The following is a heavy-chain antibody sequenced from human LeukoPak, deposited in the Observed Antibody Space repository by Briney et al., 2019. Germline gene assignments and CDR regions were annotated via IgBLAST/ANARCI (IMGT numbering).Heavy chain of an antibody. D-gene: IGHD6-19*01. Sequence: PGGSLRLSCAASGFILSHHGMHWVRQAPGKGLEWVAVTWYDGSKLYYADSVKGRFTISRDLSKNTLYLQMNSLRVEDTAVYYCARDLHPSGWSDFDYWGQGTLVTVSS. CDR1: GFILSHHG. CDR3: ARDLHPSGWSDFDY. V-gene: IGHV3-33*01. J-gene: IGHJ4*02. CDR2: TWYDGSKL.